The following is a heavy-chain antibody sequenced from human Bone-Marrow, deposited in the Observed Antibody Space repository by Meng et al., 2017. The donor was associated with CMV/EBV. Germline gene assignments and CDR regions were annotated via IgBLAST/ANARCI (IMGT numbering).Heavy chain of an antibody. CDR2: INPNSGGT. CDR3: ASAPAVVPAAIDL. D-gene: IGHD2-2*02. CDR1: GYTFTGYY. J-gene: IGHJ5*02. V-gene: IGHV1-2*02. Sequence: ASVKVSGKASGYTFTGYYMHWVRQAPGQGLEWMGWINPNSGGTNYAQKFQGRVTMTRDTSISTAYMELSRLRSDDTAVYYCASAPAVVPAAIDLWGQGTLVTVSS.